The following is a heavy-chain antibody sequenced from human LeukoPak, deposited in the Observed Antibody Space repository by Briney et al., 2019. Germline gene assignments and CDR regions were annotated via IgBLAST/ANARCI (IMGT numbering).Heavy chain of an antibody. CDR3: ARGTSSSWYRWFDY. D-gene: IGHD6-13*01. V-gene: IGHV4-39*01. CDR1: GGSISSSSYY. J-gene: IGHJ4*02. Sequence: SSETLSLTCTVSGGSISSSSYYWGWIRQPPGKWLEWIGSIYYSGSTYYNPSLKSRVTISVDTSKNQFSLKLSSVTAADTAVYYCARGTSSSWYRWFDYWGQGTLVTVSS. CDR2: IYYSGST.